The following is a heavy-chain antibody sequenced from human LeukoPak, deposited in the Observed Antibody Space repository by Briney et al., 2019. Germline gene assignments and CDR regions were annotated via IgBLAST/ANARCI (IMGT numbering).Heavy chain of an antibody. CDR1: GYTFTGYY. CDR3: ARSGMYSSSWCWDY. Sequence: ASVKVSCKASGYTFTGYYMHWVRQAPGQGLEWMGWINPNSGGTNYAQKFQGWVTMTRDTSISTAYMELSRLRSDDTAVYYCARSGMYSSSWCWDYWGQGTLVTVSS. CDR2: INPNSGGT. V-gene: IGHV1-2*04. J-gene: IGHJ4*02. D-gene: IGHD6-13*01.